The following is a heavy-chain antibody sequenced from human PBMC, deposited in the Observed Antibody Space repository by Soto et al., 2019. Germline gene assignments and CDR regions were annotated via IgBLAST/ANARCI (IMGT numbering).Heavy chain of an antibody. CDR3: PPTPMGWGDFAT. J-gene: IGHJ5*02. D-gene: IGHD7-27*01. Sequence: QVQLVQSGAEVKKPGSSVKVSCKASGGTFSSYTFSWVRQAPGQGLECMGQISATFGTTNYAQKFKGRLTITAEKSTITPSREWRGRRSDNTAKYFCPPTPMGWGDFATWAKETRVT. V-gene: IGHV1-69*14. CDR1: GGTFSSYT. CDR2: ISATFGTT.